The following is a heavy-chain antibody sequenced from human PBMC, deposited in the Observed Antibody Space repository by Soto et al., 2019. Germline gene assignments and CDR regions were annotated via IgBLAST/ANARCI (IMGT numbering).Heavy chain of an antibody. CDR3: ARDSTGPLAAAGQDAFDI. J-gene: IGHJ3*02. Sequence: QVQLQESGPGLVKPSQTLSLTCTVSGGSISSGGYYWSWIRQHPGKGLEWIGYIYYSGSTYYNPSLKSRVTISVETSKNQFSLKLSSVTAADTAVYYCARDSTGPLAAAGQDAFDIWGQGTMVTVSS. CDR1: GGSISSGGYY. V-gene: IGHV4-31*03. D-gene: IGHD6-13*01. CDR2: IYYSGST.